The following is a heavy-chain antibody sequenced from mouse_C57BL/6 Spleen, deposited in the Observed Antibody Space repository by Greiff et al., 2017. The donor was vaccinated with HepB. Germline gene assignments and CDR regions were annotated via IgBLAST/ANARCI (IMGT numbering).Heavy chain of an antibody. J-gene: IGHJ1*03. CDR1: GYTFTSYG. CDR2: IYPRSGNT. CDR3: AREYGSSPYWYFDV. V-gene: IGHV1-81*01. Sequence: VQLQQSGAELARPGASVKLSCKASGYTFTSYGISWVKQRTGQGLEWIGEIYPRSGNTYYNEKFKGKATLTADKSSSTAYMELRSLTSEDSAVYFCAREYGSSPYWYFDVWGTGTTVTVSS. D-gene: IGHD1-1*01.